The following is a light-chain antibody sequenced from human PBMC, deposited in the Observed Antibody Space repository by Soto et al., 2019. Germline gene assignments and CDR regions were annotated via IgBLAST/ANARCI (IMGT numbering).Light chain of an antibody. CDR3: NSHTSGDFRV. J-gene: IGLJ1*01. Sequence: QPVLTQPASVSGSPGQSITISCTGSNSDIGRYDHVSWYQHHPGRAPKLLISEVTKRPSGISDRFSGSKSGYTASLTISGLQAEDEADYYCNSHTSGDFRVFGTGTKVTVL. CDR2: EVT. V-gene: IGLV2-14*01. CDR1: NSDIGRYDH.